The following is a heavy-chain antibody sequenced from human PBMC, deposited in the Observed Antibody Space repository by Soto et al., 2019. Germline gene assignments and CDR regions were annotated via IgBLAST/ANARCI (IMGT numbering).Heavy chain of an antibody. D-gene: IGHD3-16*01. CDR2: INAGNGNT. J-gene: IGHJ6*02. CDR1: GYTFTSYA. CDR3: ARDGGGGYYYGMDV. Sequence: ASVKVSCKASGYTFTSYAMHWVRQAPGQRLEWMGWINAGNGNTKCSQKFQGRVTITRDTSASTAYMELSSLRSEDTAVYYCARDGGGGYYYGMDVWGQGTTVTVSS. V-gene: IGHV1-3*01.